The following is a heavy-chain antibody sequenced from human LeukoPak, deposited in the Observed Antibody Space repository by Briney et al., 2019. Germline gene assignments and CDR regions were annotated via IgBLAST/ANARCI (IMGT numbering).Heavy chain of an antibody. V-gene: IGHV3-33*01. CDR3: ARDPLYCSSTSCQNLYYYYYYGMDV. CDR1: GFTFSSYG. CDR2: IWYDGSNK. D-gene: IGHD2-2*01. Sequence: GGSLRLSCAASGFTFSSYGMPWVRQAPGKGLEWVAVIWYDGSNKYYADSVKGRFTISRDNSKNTLYLQMNSLRAEDTAVYYCARDPLYCSSTSCQNLYYYYYYGMDVWGQGTTATVSS. J-gene: IGHJ6*02.